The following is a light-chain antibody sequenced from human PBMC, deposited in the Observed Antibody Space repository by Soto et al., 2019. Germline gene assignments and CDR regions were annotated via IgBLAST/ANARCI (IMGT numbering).Light chain of an antibody. J-gene: IGKJ5*01. CDR3: QQYGSSAPIT. CDR1: QSVFNNH. V-gene: IGKV3-20*01. CDR2: GAS. Sequence: EIVLTQSPGTLSLSPGERATLSCRASQSVFNNHIGWYQQKPGQAPRRLIFGASFRATGIPDRFSGSGSGTDFTLTISRLEPEDFALYYCQQYGSSAPITFGQGTRLEI.